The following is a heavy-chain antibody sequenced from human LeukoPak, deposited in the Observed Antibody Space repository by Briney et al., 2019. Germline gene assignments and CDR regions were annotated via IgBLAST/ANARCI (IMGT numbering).Heavy chain of an antibody. J-gene: IGHJ4*02. V-gene: IGHV3-66*02. Sequence: QPGGSLRLSCAASGFTVSSNYMSWVRQAPGKGLEWVSVIYSGGSTYYAGSVKGRFTISRDNSKNTLYLQMNSLRAEDTAVYYCARDLDCSGGSCYSYWGQGTLVTVSS. CDR1: GFTVSSNY. D-gene: IGHD2-15*01. CDR3: ARDLDCSGGSCYSY. CDR2: IYSGGST.